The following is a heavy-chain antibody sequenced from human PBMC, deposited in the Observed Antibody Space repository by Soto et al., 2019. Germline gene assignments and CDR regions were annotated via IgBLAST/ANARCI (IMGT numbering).Heavy chain of an antibody. Sequence: QITLKESGPTLVKPTQTLTLTCTFSGFSLSTRGVGVGWIRQTPGKALEWLALIYWDDDKRYSPSLKSRLTITKDTSKDQVLLVMSNMDPEDTATYYCIRVLWFGELFWGQGTLVTVSS. CDR2: IYWDDDK. V-gene: IGHV2-5*02. CDR3: IRVLWFGELF. J-gene: IGHJ4*02. CDR1: GFSLSTRGVG. D-gene: IGHD3-10*01.